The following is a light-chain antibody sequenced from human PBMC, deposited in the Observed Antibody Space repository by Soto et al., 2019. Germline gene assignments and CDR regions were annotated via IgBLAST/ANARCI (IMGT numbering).Light chain of an antibody. Sequence: DIQMTQSPSTVSASVGDRVTITCRASQGINNWLAWYQQKPGKAPNLLIYTASSLQSGVPSRFAGSGSGTDFTLTINSLQPEDFATYYCQQAHNFPLTFGGGTKVEIK. CDR1: QGINNW. V-gene: IGKV1D-12*01. CDR3: QQAHNFPLT. J-gene: IGKJ4*01. CDR2: TAS.